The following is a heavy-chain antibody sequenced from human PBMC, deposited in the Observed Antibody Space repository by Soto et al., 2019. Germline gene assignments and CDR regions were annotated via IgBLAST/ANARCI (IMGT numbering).Heavy chain of an antibody. Sequence: QLQLQESGPGLVKPSETLSPTCTVSGDSISTTTYYWGWIRQPPGKGLEWIGSIFYSGNTYYNPSLRGRVTISVDPSKNQFSLKLSSVTAADTAVYYCATVYQLLFVPYCAYWGQGALVTVSS. CDR2: IFYSGNT. J-gene: IGHJ4*02. CDR3: ATVYQLLFVPYCAY. V-gene: IGHV4-39*01. D-gene: IGHD2-2*01. CDR1: GDSISTTTYY.